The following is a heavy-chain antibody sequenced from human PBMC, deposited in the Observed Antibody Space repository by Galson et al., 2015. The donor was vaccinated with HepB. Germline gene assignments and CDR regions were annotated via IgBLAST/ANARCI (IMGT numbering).Heavy chain of an antibody. CDR3: ARIGVAGTSVYYYYGMDV. CDR2: ISSSSSYI. CDR1: GFTFSSYS. V-gene: IGHV3-21*01. J-gene: IGHJ6*02. D-gene: IGHD6-19*01. Sequence: SLRLSCAASGFTFSSYSMNWVRQAPGKGLEWVSSISSSSSYIYYADSVKGRFTISRDNAKNSLYLQMNSLRAEDTAVYYCARIGVAGTSVYYYYGMDVWGQGTTVTVSS.